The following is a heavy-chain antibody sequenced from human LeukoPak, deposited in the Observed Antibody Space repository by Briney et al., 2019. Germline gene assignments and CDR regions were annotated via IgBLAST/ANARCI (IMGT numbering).Heavy chain of an antibody. D-gene: IGHD3-22*01. CDR3: ARVKVEYYYDSSGYQLPHYYYGMDV. V-gene: IGHV4-34*01. CDR1: GGSFSGYY. Sequence: SETLSLTCAVYGGSFSGYYWSWIRQPPGKGLEWIGEINHSGSTNYNPSLKSRVTISVDTSKNQFSLKLSSVTAADTAVYYCARVKVEYYYDSSGYQLPHYYYGMDVWGQGTTVTVSS. J-gene: IGHJ6*02. CDR2: INHSGST.